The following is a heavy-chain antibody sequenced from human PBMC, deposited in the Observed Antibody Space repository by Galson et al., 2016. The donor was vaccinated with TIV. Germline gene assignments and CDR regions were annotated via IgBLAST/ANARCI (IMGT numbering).Heavy chain of an antibody. CDR2: VFYSGGA. V-gene: IGHV4-59*01. J-gene: IGHJ6*03. CDR3: ARDKSDFDTVDYFYYYMGV. CDR1: GDSIRSYY. Sequence: ETLSLTCTVSGDSIRSYYWTWVRQPPGKGLEWIGHVFYSGGADYSPSLKSRVTISLDRSKNQFSLNLRSVTAADTAVYYCARDKSDFDTVDYFYYYMGVWGKGTTVTVSS. D-gene: IGHD2-21*02.